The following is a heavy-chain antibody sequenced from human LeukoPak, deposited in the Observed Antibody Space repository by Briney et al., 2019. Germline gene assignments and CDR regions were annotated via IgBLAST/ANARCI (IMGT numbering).Heavy chain of an antibody. V-gene: IGHV3-23*01. D-gene: IGHD3-10*01. CDR2: IIGSGATT. CDR1: GFTFSSYA. CDR3: AKVWGYGSGSPSPTIDY. J-gene: IGHJ4*02. Sequence: PGGSLRLSCVASGFTFSSYAMSWVRQAPGKGLEWVSCIIGSGATTYYADSVKGRLTISRDNSKNTLYLQINSLRAEDTAVYYCAKVWGYGSGSPSPTIDYWGQGTLVTVSS.